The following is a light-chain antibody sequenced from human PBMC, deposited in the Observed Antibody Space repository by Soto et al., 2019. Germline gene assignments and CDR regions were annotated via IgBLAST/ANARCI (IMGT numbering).Light chain of an antibody. V-gene: IGKV1-5*01. Sequence: DIQMTQSPSTLSGSVGDRVTITCRASQTISSWLAWYQQKPGKAPKLLIYNASSLQSGVPSRFSGHGSGTDFTLTISSLQTDDFATYYCQQYNSYTTFGQGTKVDIX. CDR1: QTISSW. CDR3: QQYNSYTT. CDR2: NAS. J-gene: IGKJ2*01.